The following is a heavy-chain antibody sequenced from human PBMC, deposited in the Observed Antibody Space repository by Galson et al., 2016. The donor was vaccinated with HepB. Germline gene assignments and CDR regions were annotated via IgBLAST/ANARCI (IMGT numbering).Heavy chain of an antibody. CDR1: GGSISNASYH. CDR2: IYYIGTN. J-gene: IGHJ5*02. Sequence: SETLSLTCTVSGGSISNASYHWGWIRQPPGKGLEWIGTIYYIGTNYYHPSLKSRVAMSVDTSKNHFSLELSSVTAADTAVYYCAGEDSRSSGQFDPWGQGTLVTVSS. V-gene: IGHV4-39*02. CDR3: AGEDSRSSGQFDP. D-gene: IGHD6-6*01.